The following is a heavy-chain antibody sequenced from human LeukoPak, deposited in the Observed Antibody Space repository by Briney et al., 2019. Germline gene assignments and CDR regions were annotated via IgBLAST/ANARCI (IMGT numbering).Heavy chain of an antibody. V-gene: IGHV3-23*01. CDR3: GRESPVAAGGRSWFDP. CDR1: GFTFSSYA. Sequence: GGSLRLSCAASGFTFSSYAMSWVRQAPGEGLEWVSTVSGSGGNTYYADSVKGRFTISRDNTKNTLYLQMNSLRAEDTAVYYCGRESPVAAGGRSWFDPWGQGTLVTVSS. J-gene: IGHJ5*02. D-gene: IGHD6-13*01. CDR2: VSGSGGNT.